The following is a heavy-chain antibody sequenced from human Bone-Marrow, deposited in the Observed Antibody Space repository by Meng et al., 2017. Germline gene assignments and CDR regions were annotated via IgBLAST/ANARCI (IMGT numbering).Heavy chain of an antibody. CDR1: GFTFSSYA. D-gene: IGHD3-10*01. Sequence: GGSLRLSCAASGFTFSSYAMSWVRQAPGKGLEWVSAISGSGGSTYYADSVKGRFTISRDNSKNTLYLQMNSLRAEDTAVYYCAKDVFRWQGCYGSGSSRFDPWGQGTLVTVSS. CDR2: ISGSGGST. CDR3: AKDVFRWQGCYGSGSSRFDP. J-gene: IGHJ5*02. V-gene: IGHV3-23*01.